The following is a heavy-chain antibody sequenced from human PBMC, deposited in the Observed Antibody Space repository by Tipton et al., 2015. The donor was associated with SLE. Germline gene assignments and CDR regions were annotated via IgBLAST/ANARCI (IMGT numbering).Heavy chain of an antibody. CDR2: IYTSGST. D-gene: IGHD3/OR15-3a*01. CDR3: ARDDLRGFDY. CDR1: GGSISSGSYY. V-gene: IGHV4-61*02. Sequence: TLSLTCTVSGGSISSGSYYWSWIRQPAGKGLEWIGRIYTSGSTNYNPSLKSRVTMSVDTSKNQFSPKLSSVTAADTAVYYCARDDLRGFDYWGQGTLVTVSS. J-gene: IGHJ4*02.